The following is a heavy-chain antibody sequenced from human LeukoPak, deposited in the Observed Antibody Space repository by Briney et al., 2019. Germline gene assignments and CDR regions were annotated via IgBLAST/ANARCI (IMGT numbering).Heavy chain of an antibody. J-gene: IGHJ4*02. Sequence: PGGSLRLSCAASGFTFSSYWMHWVRQDPGKGLEWVALISYDGSNKYYGDSVKGRFTISRDNSKNTLYLQMNSLRTEDTAVYYCAKDGYSSGWSSFDYWGQGTLVTVSS. CDR1: GFTFSSYW. V-gene: IGHV3-30*18. D-gene: IGHD6-19*01. CDR2: ISYDGSNK. CDR3: AKDGYSSGWSSFDY.